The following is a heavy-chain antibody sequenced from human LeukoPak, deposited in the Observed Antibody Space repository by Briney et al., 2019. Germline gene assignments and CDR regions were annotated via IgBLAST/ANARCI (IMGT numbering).Heavy chain of an antibody. D-gene: IGHD1-26*01. Sequence: SETLSLTCAVYGGSFSGYYWSWIRQPPGKGLEWIGEINPSGSNNYNPSLKSRVTISVDTSKNQFSLKLSSVTAADTAVYYCARHGSYSGEIDYWGQGTLVTVSS. V-gene: IGHV4-34*01. J-gene: IGHJ4*02. CDR1: GGSFSGYY. CDR3: ARHGSYSGEIDY. CDR2: INPSGSN.